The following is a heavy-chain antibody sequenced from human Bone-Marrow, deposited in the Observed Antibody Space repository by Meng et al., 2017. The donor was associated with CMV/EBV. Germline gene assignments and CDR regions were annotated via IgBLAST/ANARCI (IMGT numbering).Heavy chain of an antibody. CDR2: ISAYNGNT. J-gene: IGHJ6*02. CDR3: ARDEIGYCSSTSCYTSIDYYYYGMDV. D-gene: IGHD2-2*02. CDR1: GYTFTSYG. V-gene: IGHV1-18*01. Sequence: ASVKVSCKASGYTFTSYGISWVRQAPGQGLEWMGWISAYNGNTNYAQKLQGRVTMTTDTSTSTAYMELRSLRSDDTAVYYCARDEIGYCSSTSCYTSIDYYYYGMDVWGQGTTVTVYS.